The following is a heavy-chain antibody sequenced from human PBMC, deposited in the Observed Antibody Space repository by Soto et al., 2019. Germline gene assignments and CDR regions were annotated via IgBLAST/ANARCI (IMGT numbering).Heavy chain of an antibody. CDR2: ISGYNGNT. J-gene: IGHJ6*02. CDR1: GYTFSNYG. V-gene: IGHV1-18*01. CDR3: SRFVMVGGGCYPNSYHGMDV. Sequence: QVQLVQSGAAVKKPGASVTVSCKTSGYTFSNYGINWVRQAPGQGLEWMGWISGYNGNTNYAQTVQCRVTMTTDTTTSTVYMELRSLKSDDTAIYYCSRFVMVGGGCYPNSYHGMDVWGLWTTVTVSS. D-gene: IGHD2-21*01.